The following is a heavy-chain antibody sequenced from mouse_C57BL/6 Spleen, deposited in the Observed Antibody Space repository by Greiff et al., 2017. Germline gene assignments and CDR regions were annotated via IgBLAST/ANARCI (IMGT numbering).Heavy chain of an antibody. CDR1: GFTFSDYG. CDR2: ISSGSSTI. CDR3: ARNYGSSYVYYYAMDY. Sequence: EVKLVESGGGLVKPGGSLKLSCAASGFTFSDYGMHWVRQAPEKGLEWVAYISSGSSTIYYADTVKGRFTISRDNAKNTLFLQMTSLRSEYTAMYYCARNYGSSYVYYYAMDYWGQGTSVTVSS. J-gene: IGHJ4*01. V-gene: IGHV5-17*01. D-gene: IGHD1-1*01.